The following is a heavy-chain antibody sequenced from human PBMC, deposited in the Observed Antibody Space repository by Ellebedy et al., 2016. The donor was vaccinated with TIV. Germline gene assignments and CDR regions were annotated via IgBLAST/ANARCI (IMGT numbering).Heavy chain of an antibody. J-gene: IGHJ4*02. V-gene: IGHV4-59*12. CDR2: IYYSGST. CDR1: GGSISSYY. D-gene: IGHD3-10*01. Sequence: SETLSLXXTVSGGSISSYYWSWIRQPPGKGLEWIGYIYYSGSTNYNPSLKSRVTISVDTSKNQFSLKLSSVTAADTAVYYCARAYPGGGWGQGTLVTVSS. CDR3: ARAYPGGG.